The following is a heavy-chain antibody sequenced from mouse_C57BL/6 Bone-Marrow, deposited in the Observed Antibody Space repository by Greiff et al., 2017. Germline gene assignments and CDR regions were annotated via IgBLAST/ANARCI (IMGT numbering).Heavy chain of an antibody. J-gene: IGHJ1*03. V-gene: IGHV14-4*01. Sequence: EVQLQQSGAELVRPGASVKLSCTASGFNINDDYMHWVKQRPEQGLEWIGWIDPENGDTEYASKFQGKATITADTSSNTAYLQLSSLTSEDTAVYYCTTRRWYFDDWGTGTTVTVSS. CDR1: GFNINDDY. CDR3: TTRRWYFDD. CDR2: IDPENGDT.